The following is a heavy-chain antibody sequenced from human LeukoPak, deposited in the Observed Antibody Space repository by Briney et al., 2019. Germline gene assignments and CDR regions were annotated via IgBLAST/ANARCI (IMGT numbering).Heavy chain of an antibody. D-gene: IGHD5-18*01. CDR1: GFIFNNYA. Sequence: GGSLRLSCAASGFIFNNYAMHWVRQAPGKGLEYVSAIGGNGDTSYYADSVKGGFTISRDNSKNTVYLQMGSLRTKDMAVYYCATRHEYSYPYWGQGTLVTVSS. CDR3: ATRHEYSYPY. V-gene: IGHV3-64*02. CDR2: IGGNGDTS. J-gene: IGHJ4*02.